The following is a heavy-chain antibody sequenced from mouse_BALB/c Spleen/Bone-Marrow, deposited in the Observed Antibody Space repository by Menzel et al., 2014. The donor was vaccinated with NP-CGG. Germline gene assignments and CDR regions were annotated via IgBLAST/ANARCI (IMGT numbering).Heavy chain of an antibody. CDR1: GFSLTSYG. D-gene: IGHD2-4*01. V-gene: IGHV2-9*02. CDR3: ARSTMITEGFAY. J-gene: IGHJ3*01. Sequence: VQLQESGPGLVSPSQRLSIPCTVSGFSLTSYGVHWVRQPPGKGLEWLGVIWAGGSTNYNSALMSRLSISKDNSKSQVFLKMNSLQTDDTAMYYCARSTMITEGFAYWGQGTLVTVSA. CDR2: IWAGGST.